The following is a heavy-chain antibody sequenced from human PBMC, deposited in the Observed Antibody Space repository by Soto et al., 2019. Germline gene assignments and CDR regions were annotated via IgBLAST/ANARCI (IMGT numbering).Heavy chain of an antibody. D-gene: IGHD5-18*01. CDR3: ARAPPVDTAMLDY. V-gene: IGHV3-21*01. CDR2: ITSGSTYI. J-gene: IGHJ4*02. Sequence: GGSLRLSCVGSGFTFSTYRMNWVRQAPGKGLEWVSSITSGSTYIYYADSVKGRFTISRDNAKNSLYLQMNSLRAEDTAVYYCARAPPVDTAMLDYWGQGARGTVSS. CDR1: GFTFSTYR.